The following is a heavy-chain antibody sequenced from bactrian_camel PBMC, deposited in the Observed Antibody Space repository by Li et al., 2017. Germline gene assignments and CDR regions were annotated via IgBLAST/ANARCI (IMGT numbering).Heavy chain of an antibody. J-gene: IGHJ4*01. CDR1: GAAKSGDA. CDR2: IDSSD. V-gene: IGHV3S55*01. D-gene: IGHD3*01. Sequence: HVQLVESGGGSVQAGGSLRLSCAYSGAAKSGDAGRWMGWFRQAPGKEREGVAAIDSSDTISYWNALTLQMTDLKPDDSAMYYCAGARGRRRMRWPLRENEYNYWGQGTQVTVS.